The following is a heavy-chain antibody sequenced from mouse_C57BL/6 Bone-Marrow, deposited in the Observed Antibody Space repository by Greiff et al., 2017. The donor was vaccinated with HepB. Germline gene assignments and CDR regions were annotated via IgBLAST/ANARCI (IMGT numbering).Heavy chain of an antibody. V-gene: IGHV1-61*01. Sequence: QVQLQQPGAELVRPGSSVKLPCKASGYTFTSYWMDWVKQRPGQGLEWIGNIYPSDSETHYNQKFKDKATLTVDKSSSTAYMQLSSLTSEDSAVYYCARLRYYGDWYFDVWGTGTTVTVSS. J-gene: IGHJ1*03. CDR2: IYPSDSET. CDR1: GYTFTSYW. CDR3: ARLRYYGDWYFDV. D-gene: IGHD1-1*01.